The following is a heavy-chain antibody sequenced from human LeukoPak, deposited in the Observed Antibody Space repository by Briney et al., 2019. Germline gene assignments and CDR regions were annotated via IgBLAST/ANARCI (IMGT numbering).Heavy chain of an antibody. V-gene: IGHV3-30*02. CDR2: IRYDGSNK. CDR1: GFTFSSYG. J-gene: IGHJ4*02. CDR3: AKDKGGYDLFDY. D-gene: IGHD5-12*01. Sequence: GGSLRLSCAASGFTFSSYGRHWVRHAPGKGLEWVAFIRYDGSNKYYADSVKGRFTISRDNSKNTLYLQMNSLRAEDTAVYYCAKDKGGYDLFDYWGQGTPVTVSS.